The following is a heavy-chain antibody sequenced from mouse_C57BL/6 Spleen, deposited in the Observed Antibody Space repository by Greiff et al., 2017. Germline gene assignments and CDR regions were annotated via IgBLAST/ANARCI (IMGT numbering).Heavy chain of an antibody. CDR3: ARGGFDGYAAY. V-gene: IGHV1-18*01. Sequence: EVKLVESGPELVKPGASVKIPCKASGYTFTDYNMDWVKQSHGKSLEWIGDINPNNGGTIYNQKFKGKATLTVDKSSSTAYMELRSLTSEDTAVYYCARGGFDGYAAYWGQGTLVTVSA. CDR1: GYTFTDYN. CDR2: INPNNGGT. J-gene: IGHJ3*01. D-gene: IGHD2-2*01.